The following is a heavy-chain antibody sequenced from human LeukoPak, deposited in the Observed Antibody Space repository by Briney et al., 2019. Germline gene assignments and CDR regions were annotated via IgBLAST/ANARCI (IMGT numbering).Heavy chain of an antibody. CDR3: ARVRAYDWNYFDLFDY. J-gene: IGHJ4*02. CDR2: ISYDGSNK. D-gene: IGHD1-7*01. Sequence: GGSLRLSCAASGFTFSSYGMHWVRQAPGKGLEWVAVISYDGSNKYYADSVKGRFTISRDNSKNTLYLQMNSLRAEDTAVYYCARVRAYDWNYFDLFDYWGQGTLVTVSS. V-gene: IGHV3-30*03. CDR1: GFTFSSYG.